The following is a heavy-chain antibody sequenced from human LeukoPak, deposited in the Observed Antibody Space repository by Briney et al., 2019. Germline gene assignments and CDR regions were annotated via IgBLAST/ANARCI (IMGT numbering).Heavy chain of an antibody. V-gene: IGHV3-30-3*01. CDR3: ARSRERPGGWFDP. CDR1: GFTFSSYA. J-gene: IGHJ5*02. CDR2: ISYDGSNK. D-gene: IGHD1-1*01. Sequence: GGSLRLSCAASGFTFSSYAMHWDRQAPGKGLEWVAVISYDGSNKYYADSVKGRFTISRDNSKNTLYLQMNSLRAEDTAVYYCARSRERPGGWFDPWGQGTLVTVSS.